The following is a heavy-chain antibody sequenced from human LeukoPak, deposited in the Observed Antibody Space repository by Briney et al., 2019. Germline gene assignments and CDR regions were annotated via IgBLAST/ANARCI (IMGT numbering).Heavy chain of an antibody. CDR2: ISYDGSNK. CDR1: GFTFSSYA. Sequence: GGSLRLSCAASGFTFSSYAMSWVRQAPGKGLEWVAVISYDGSNKYYADSVKGRFTISRDNSKNTLYLQMNSLRAEDTAVYYCAKEGLSFGYYFDYWGQGTLVTVSS. D-gene: IGHD2/OR15-2a*01. V-gene: IGHV3-30*18. CDR3: AKEGLSFGYYFDY. J-gene: IGHJ4*02.